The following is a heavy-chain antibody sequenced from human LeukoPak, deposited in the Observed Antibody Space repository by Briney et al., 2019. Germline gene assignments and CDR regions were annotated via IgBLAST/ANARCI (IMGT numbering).Heavy chain of an antibody. J-gene: IGHJ4*02. Sequence: GESLKISCKGSGYSFTSYWIGWVRQMPGKGLEWMAIIYPGDSETTYSPSFQGQVTISADKSITTAYLQWSSLKASDTAMYYCARTLVYGDYLYYFDSWGQGTLVTVSA. D-gene: IGHD4-17*01. CDR2: IYPGDSET. CDR1: GYSFTSYW. CDR3: ARTLVYGDYLYYFDS. V-gene: IGHV5-51*01.